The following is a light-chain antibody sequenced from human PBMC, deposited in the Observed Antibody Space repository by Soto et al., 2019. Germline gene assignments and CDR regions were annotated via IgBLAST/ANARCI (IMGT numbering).Light chain of an antibody. CDR2: DAS. Sequence: EIVRTQSPATLSLSPGARATLSCRASPSASNYLAWYQQKPGQAPRLLIYDASNRATGFPARFSGSGSGTDFTLIINRLEPEDVAIYYCQQYGGSSRITFGQGTRLEIK. V-gene: IGKV3-11*01. J-gene: IGKJ5*01. CDR1: PSASNY. CDR3: QQYGGSSRIT.